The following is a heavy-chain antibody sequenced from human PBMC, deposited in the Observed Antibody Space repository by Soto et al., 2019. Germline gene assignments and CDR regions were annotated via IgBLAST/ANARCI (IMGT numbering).Heavy chain of an antibody. V-gene: IGHV1-69*06. CDR3: ARAAADSGSQNWCDP. D-gene: IGHD6-6*01. Sequence: QVQLVQSGAEVKKPGSSVKVSCKASGGTFSSYAISWVRQAPGQGLECMGGIIPIFGTANYAQKFQGRVTITADKSTSRAYMELSSLSSEDTAAYYCARAAADSGSQNWCDPWSQRTLVTVAS. CDR2: IIPIFGTA. CDR1: GGTFSSYA. J-gene: IGHJ5*02.